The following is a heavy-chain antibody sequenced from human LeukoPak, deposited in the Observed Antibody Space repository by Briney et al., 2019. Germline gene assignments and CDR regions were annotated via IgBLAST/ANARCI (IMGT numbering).Heavy chain of an antibody. D-gene: IGHD3-10*01. J-gene: IGHJ6*02. CDR1: GYTFTGYY. V-gene: IGHV1-2*04. CDR3: ARDNGDYGSEYYGMDV. Sequence: ASVKVSCKASGYTFTGYYIHWVRQAPGQGLEWMGWINPNSGDTKYAQKFQGWVTMTRDTSINTASMELTRLTSDDTAVYYCARDNGDYGSEYYGMDVWGQGTTVTVSS. CDR2: INPNSGDT.